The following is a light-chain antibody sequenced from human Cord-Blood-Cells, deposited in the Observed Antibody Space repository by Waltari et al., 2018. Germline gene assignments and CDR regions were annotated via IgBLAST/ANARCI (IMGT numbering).Light chain of an antibody. Sequence: QSVLTQPPSVSGAPGQRVTISCTGSSSNIGAGYDVHWYQQLPGTAPKLLIYGNRKRPSGVPVRFSGSKSGTSASLAIPGLQAEDEADYYCQSYDSSLSGSVFGGGTKLTVL. CDR2: GNR. V-gene: IGLV1-40*01. J-gene: IGLJ2*01. CDR1: SSNIGAGYD. CDR3: QSYDSSLSGSV.